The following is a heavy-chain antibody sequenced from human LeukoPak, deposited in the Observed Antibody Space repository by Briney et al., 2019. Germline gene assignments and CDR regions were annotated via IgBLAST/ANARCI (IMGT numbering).Heavy chain of an antibody. V-gene: IGHV3-21*01. D-gene: IGHD3-10*01. CDR3: ARGDLLWFGDLLYSFDY. Sequence: GGSLRLSCAASGFTFSSYSMNWVRQAPGKGLEWVSSISSSSSYIYYADSVKGRFTISRDNAKNSLYLQMNSLRAEYTAVYYCARGDLLWFGDLLYSFDYWGQGTLVTVSS. J-gene: IGHJ4*02. CDR2: ISSSSSYI. CDR1: GFTFSSYS.